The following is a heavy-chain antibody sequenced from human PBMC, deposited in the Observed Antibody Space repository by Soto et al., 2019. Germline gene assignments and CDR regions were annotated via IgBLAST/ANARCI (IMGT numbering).Heavy chain of an antibody. Sequence: QVQLVQSGAEVKKPGASVKVSCKASGYTFTSYGISWVRQAPGQGLEWMGWISAYNGNTNYAQKLQGRVTMNTDKSKSTAYMEVRRLRSDDTAVYYCASDNYDSSGYYGYWGQGTLVTVSS. V-gene: IGHV1-18*01. CDR1: GYTFTSYG. CDR2: ISAYNGNT. J-gene: IGHJ4*02. CDR3: ASDNYDSSGYYGY. D-gene: IGHD3-22*01.